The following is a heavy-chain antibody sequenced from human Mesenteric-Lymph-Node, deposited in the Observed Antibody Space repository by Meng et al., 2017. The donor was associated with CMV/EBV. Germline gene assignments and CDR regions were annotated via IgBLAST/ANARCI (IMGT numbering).Heavy chain of an antibody. J-gene: IGHJ4*02. D-gene: IGHD2-2*01. CDR2: INPSGGST. V-gene: IGHV1-46*04. CDR1: GYTFTSYY. CDR3: TKGTSDNIVVAVAMEY. Sequence: ASVKVSCKASGYTFTSYYMHWVRQAPGQGLEWMGIINPSGGSTSYADSVKGRFTISRDSSRNTLHLQMDSLRGEDTAVYYCTKGTSDNIVVAVAMEYWGQGTLVTVSS.